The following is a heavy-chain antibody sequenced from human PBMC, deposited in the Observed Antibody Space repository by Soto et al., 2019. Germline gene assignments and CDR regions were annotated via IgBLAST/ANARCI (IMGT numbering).Heavy chain of an antibody. D-gene: IGHD2-2*01. CDR3: ARENIVVVPASHYFDY. CDR1: GGSISSSSYY. Sequence: SETLSLTCTVSGGSISSSSYYWGWIRQPPGKGLEWIGSIYYSGSTYYNPSLKSRVTISVDTSKNQFSLKLSSVTAADTAVYYCARENIVVVPASHYFDYWGQGTLVTVSS. CDR2: IYYSGST. V-gene: IGHV4-39*07. J-gene: IGHJ4*02.